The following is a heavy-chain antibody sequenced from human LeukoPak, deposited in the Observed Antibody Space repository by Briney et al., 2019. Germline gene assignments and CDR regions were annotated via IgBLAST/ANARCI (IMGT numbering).Heavy chain of an antibody. CDR2: ISAYNGNT. Sequence: VASVKVSCKASGYTFTSYGISWVRQAPGQGLEWMGWISAYNGNTNYAQKLQGRVTMTTDTSTSTAYMELRSLRSDDTAVYYCAREGYCSSTSCLDYWGQGTLVTVSS. CDR1: GYTFTSYG. D-gene: IGHD2-2*01. V-gene: IGHV1-18*04. J-gene: IGHJ4*02. CDR3: AREGYCSSTSCLDY.